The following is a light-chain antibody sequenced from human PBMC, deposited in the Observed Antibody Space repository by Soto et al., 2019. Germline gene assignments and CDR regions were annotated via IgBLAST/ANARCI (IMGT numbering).Light chain of an antibody. CDR3: QQYNSYSGWT. Sequence: IQMTQSPSSLSASVGDRVTITCRASQGIRSELGWYQQKPGKAPNLLIYTASSLQSGVPSRFSGSRSGTEFTLTISSLQPDDFATYYCQQYNSYSGWTFGQGTKVDIK. V-gene: IGKV1-17*01. J-gene: IGKJ1*01. CDR2: TAS. CDR1: QGIRSE.